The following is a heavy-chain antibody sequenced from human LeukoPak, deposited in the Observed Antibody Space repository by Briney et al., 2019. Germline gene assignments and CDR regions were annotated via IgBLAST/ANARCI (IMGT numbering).Heavy chain of an antibody. CDR1: GITLSNYG. D-gene: IGHD3-22*01. CDR2: ISDSGGST. J-gene: IGHJ4*02. CDR3: AKRGVVIRVILVGFHKEAYYFDS. Sequence: GGSLRLSCAVSGITLSNYGMSWVRQAPGKGLEWVAGISDSGGSTNYAGSVKGRFTISRDNPKNTLYLQMNSLRAEDTAMYFCAKRGVVIRVILVGFHKEAYYFDSWGQGALVTVSS. V-gene: IGHV3-23*01.